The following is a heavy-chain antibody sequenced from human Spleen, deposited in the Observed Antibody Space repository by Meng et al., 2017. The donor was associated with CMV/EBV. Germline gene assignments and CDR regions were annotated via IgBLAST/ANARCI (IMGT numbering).Heavy chain of an antibody. CDR2: ISGSGRFN. Sequence: GGSLRLSCEASGFIFRDYYMSWIRQAPGKGLEFISYISGSGRFNYSADSVRGRFTVSRDNAKNSLYLQMNSLRAEDTAVYYCARDRGVTMIVVVTARDYGMDVWGQGTTVTVSS. J-gene: IGHJ6*02. CDR3: ARDRGVTMIVVVTARDYGMDV. CDR1: GFIFRDYY. V-gene: IGHV3-11*04. D-gene: IGHD3-22*01.